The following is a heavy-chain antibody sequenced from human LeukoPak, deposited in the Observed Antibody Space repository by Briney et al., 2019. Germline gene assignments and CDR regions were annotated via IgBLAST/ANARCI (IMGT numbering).Heavy chain of an antibody. V-gene: IGHV4-39*07. CDR2: IYSSGTT. Sequence: SETLSLTCTVSGGSITSGTHYWGWVRQPPGKGLDWIGFIYSSGTTYYNPSLKSRVSISVDTSMNQFSLNLSSVTAADTAVYYCANTLRFLGAFDIWGQGTMVTVSS. CDR1: GGSITSGTHY. J-gene: IGHJ3*02. CDR3: ANTLRFLGAFDI. D-gene: IGHD3-3*01.